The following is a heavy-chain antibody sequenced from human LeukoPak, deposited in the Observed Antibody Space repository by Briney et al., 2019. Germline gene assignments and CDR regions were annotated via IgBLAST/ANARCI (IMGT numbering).Heavy chain of an antibody. CDR2: MNPNNGRT. D-gene: IGHD1-26*01. V-gene: IGHV1-8*01. J-gene: IGHJ4*02. CDR1: GYTFISHD. Sequence: GASVKVSCKASGYTFISHDINWVRQATGQGLEWMGWMNPNNGRTGYAQKFQGRVTMTRDTSTSTVYMELSSLRSEDTAVYYCARDRRSRELRYWGQGTLVTVSS. CDR3: ARDRRSRELRY.